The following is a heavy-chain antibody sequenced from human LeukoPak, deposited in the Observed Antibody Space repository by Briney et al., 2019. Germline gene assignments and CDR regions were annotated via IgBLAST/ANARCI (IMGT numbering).Heavy chain of an antibody. CDR1: GFNFSSYG. V-gene: IGHV3-30*02. D-gene: IGHD3-10*01. Sequence: PGGSLRLSCAASGFNFSSYGMRWVRQAPGKGLEWVAFIRYDGSNKYYADSVKGRFTISRDNSKNTLYLQMNSLRAEDTAVYYCAMVRGGVNSYWGQGTPVTVSS. CDR2: IRYDGSNK. CDR3: AMVRGGVNSY. J-gene: IGHJ4*02.